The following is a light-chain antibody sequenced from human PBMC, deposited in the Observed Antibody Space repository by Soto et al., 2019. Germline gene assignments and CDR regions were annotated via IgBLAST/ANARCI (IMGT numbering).Light chain of an antibody. Sequence: QSALTQPPSASGTPGQRVTISCSGSSSNIGSSYVYWYQQLPGTAPKLLIYRNNQRPSGVPDRFSGSKSGTSASLAINGLRSEDEADYYCAAWDDSLSGVVFGGGTQLTVL. J-gene: IGLJ7*01. CDR3: AAWDDSLSGVV. CDR2: RNN. V-gene: IGLV1-47*01. CDR1: SSNIGSSY.